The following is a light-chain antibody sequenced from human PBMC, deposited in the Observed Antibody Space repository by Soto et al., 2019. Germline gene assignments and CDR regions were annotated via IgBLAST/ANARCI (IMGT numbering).Light chain of an antibody. J-gene: IGLJ1*01. CDR1: SSNIGSNY. V-gene: IGLV1-47*01. Sequence: QSALTQPPSASGTPGQRVTVSCSGSSSNIGSNYVYGYQQLPGTAPKLLIYRNNQRPSGVPDRFSGSKSGTSASLAISGLRSEDEADYYCAAWDDSLSGRVFGTGTKVTVL. CDR3: AAWDDSLSGRV. CDR2: RNN.